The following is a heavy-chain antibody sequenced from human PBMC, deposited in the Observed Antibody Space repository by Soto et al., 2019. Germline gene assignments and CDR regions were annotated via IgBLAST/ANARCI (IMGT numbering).Heavy chain of an antibody. Sequence: SETLSLTCAVYGGSFSGYYWSWIRQPPGKGLEWIGEINHSGSTNYNPSLKSRVTISVDTSKNQFSLKLSSVTAADTAVYYCARGHRQGYSRSLSAFDIWGQVTMVTVSS. J-gene: IGHJ3*02. CDR2: INHSGST. V-gene: IGHV4-34*01. CDR3: ARGHRQGYSRSLSAFDI. CDR1: GGSFSGYY. D-gene: IGHD6-6*01.